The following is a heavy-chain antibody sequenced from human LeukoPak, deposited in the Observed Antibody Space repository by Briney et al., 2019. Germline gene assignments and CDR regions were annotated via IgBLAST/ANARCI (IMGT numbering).Heavy chain of an antibody. D-gene: IGHD2-15*01. CDR2: IYYTGST. CDR3: ARGDCSGGSCYSFDY. J-gene: IGHJ4*02. CDR1: GGSISSYY. Sequence: SETLSLTCTVSGGSISSYYWSWIRQPPGKRLEWIGYIYYTGSTNYNPSLKSRVTISVDTSKNQFSLRLSSVTAADTAVYYCARGDCSGGSCYSFDYWGQGTLVTVSS. V-gene: IGHV4-59*01.